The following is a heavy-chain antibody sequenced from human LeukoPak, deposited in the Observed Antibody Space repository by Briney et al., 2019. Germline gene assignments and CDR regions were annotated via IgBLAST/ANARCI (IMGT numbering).Heavy chain of an antibody. CDR1: GFTFSSYW. V-gene: IGHV3-7*01. CDR2: IKQDGSEK. D-gene: IGHD4-23*01. J-gene: IGHJ4*02. Sequence: GGSLRLSCAASGFTFSSYWMSWVRQAPGKGLEWVANIKQDGSEKYYVDSVKGRFTISRDNAKNSLYLQMNSLRAEDTAVYYCARDRTVATPFFDYWGQGTLVTVSS. CDR3: ARDRTVATPFFDY.